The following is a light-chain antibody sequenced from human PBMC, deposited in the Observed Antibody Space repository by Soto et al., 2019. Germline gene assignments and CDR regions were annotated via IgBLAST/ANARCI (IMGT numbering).Light chain of an antibody. V-gene: IGKV1-39*01. CDR2: AVS. J-gene: IGKJ1*01. Sequence: DIQLTQSPSSLSASVGDRVTITCRVNKGTSSYLNWYQQMPGKAPKLLIYAVSNLENGVPSRFSGSGSGTDFTLTISSLQREDFATYYCQQSYSTAKTFGQGTKVDI. CDR1: KGTSSY. CDR3: QQSYSTAKT.